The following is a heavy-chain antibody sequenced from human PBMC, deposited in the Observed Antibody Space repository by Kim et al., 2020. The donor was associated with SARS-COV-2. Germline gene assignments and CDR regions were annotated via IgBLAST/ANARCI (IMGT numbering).Heavy chain of an antibody. CDR3: ARALILITIFGVVGPFDY. J-gene: IGHJ4*01. Sequence: SETLSLTCTVSGGSISSGGYYWSWSCQHPGKGLEWIGYTDYSGSSYYNPSLKSRVTISVDTSKNQFSLKLSSVTAADTAVYYCARALILITIFGVVGPFDYWGHGTMVTVSS. D-gene: IGHD3-3*01. V-gene: IGHV4-31*03. CDR1: GGSISSGGYY. CDR2: TDYSGSS.